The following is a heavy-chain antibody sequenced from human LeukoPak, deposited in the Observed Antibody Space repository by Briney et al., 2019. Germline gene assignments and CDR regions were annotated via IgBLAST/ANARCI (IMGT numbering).Heavy chain of an antibody. J-gene: IGHJ4*02. CDR1: GFTFSIHW. CDR2: LKPDGNDK. Sequence: PGGSLRSSCVASGFTFSIHWMTWVRQAPGKGLEWVATLKPDGNDKFFVDSVKGRFTISRDNAKTSLFLQMNSLRAEDTAIYYCTTSDCEYWGQGALVTVSS. V-gene: IGHV3-7*03. CDR3: TTSDCEY.